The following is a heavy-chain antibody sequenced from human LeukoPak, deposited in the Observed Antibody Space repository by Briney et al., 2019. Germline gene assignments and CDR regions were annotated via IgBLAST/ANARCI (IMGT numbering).Heavy chain of an antibody. Sequence: GGSLRLSCAASGFTFSSYSMSWVRQAPGKGLLWVAHIDGDGSSTSYADSVNGRFTISRDNAKNTLYLQMNSLRAEDTALYYCARPSTSRIPDYWGQGTLVTVSS. CDR1: GFTFSSYS. CDR2: IDGDGSST. J-gene: IGHJ4*02. D-gene: IGHD2-21*01. CDR3: ARPSTSRIPDY. V-gene: IGHV3-74*01.